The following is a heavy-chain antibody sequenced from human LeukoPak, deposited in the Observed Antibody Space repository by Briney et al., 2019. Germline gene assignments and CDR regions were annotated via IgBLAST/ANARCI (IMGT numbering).Heavy chain of an antibody. CDR3: AKNIAAADSSGYYYYYMDV. CDR2: IRYDGSNK. D-gene: IGHD6-13*01. CDR1: GFTFSNYG. J-gene: IGHJ6*03. V-gene: IGHV3-30*02. Sequence: GGSLRLSCAASGFTFSNYGMHWVRQTPGKGLEWVAFIRYDGSNKYYADSVKGRFTISRDNSKNTLYLQMNSLRAEDTAVYYCAKNIAAADSSGYYYYYMDVWGKGTTVTVSS.